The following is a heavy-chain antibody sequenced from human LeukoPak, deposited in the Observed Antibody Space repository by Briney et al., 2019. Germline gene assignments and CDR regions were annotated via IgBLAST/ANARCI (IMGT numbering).Heavy chain of an antibody. V-gene: IGHV3-33*01. J-gene: IGHJ3*02. CDR1: GITFSSYG. CDR2: IWYDGSNK. CDR3: ARAGDAFDI. Sequence: GGSLRLSCAASGITFSSYGMHWVRQAPGKGLEWVAVIWYDGSNKYYADSVKGRFTISRDNSKNTLYLQMNSLRAEDTAIYYCARAGDAFDIWGQGTMVTVSS.